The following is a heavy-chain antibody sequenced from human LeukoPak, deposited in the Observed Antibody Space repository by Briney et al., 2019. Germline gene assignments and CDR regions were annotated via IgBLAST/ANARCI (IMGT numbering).Heavy chain of an antibody. J-gene: IGHJ4*02. CDR2: ISGSGDRT. V-gene: IGHV3-23*01. CDR3: VRKVIVATNYFDL. D-gene: IGHD2-15*01. CDR1: GFTFSSHA. Sequence: GSLRLSCAASGFTFSSHAMSWVRQAPGKGLEWVSSISGSGDRTYYADSVKGRLTISRDNSKKTVYVQVNSLRADDTAVYYCVRKVIVATNYFDLWGQGTLVTVSS.